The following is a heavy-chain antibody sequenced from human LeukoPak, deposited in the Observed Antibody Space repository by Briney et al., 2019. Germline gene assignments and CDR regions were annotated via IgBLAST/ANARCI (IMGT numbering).Heavy chain of an antibody. CDR2: INLDGATT. D-gene: IGHD6-13*01. Sequence: GGSLRLSRAASGFTFSTYWMHWVRQAPGKGLVWVSRINLDGATTSYADSVKGRFTISRDNAKNTLYLQMNSLRAEDTAVYYCVRDAGTKLGYWGQGTLLTVSS. CDR3: VRDAGTKLGY. CDR1: GFTFSTYW. V-gene: IGHV3-74*01. J-gene: IGHJ4*02.